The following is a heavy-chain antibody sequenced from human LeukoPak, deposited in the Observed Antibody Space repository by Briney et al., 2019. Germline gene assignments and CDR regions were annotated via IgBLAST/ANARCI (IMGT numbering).Heavy chain of an antibody. V-gene: IGHV4-59*01. CDR3: ARESGQHYYYMDV. CDR2: IYYSGST. J-gene: IGHJ6*03. D-gene: IGHD3-3*01. Sequence: SETLSLTCTVSGGSISSYYWSWIRQPPGKGLEWIGYIYYSGSTNYNPSLKSRVTISVDTSKNQFSLKLSSVTAADTAVYYCARESGQHYYYMDVWGKGITVTVSS. CDR1: GGSISSYY.